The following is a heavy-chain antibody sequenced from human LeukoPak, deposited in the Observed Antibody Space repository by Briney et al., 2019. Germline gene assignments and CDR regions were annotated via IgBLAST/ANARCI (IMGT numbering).Heavy chain of an antibody. D-gene: IGHD3-10*01. CDR3: ASRGRAYGSGSYYNRYYFDY. CDR1: GGSFSGYY. Sequence: SETLSVNCPALGGSFSGYYWRWIRRPPGKGLEWIGEINHSGGSNYNRSLRSRVTIQVCTATNQVCLKKSSVTAADTAVYYCASRGRAYGSGSYYNRYYFDYWGQGTLVTVSS. CDR2: INHSGGS. V-gene: IGHV4-34*01. J-gene: IGHJ4*02.